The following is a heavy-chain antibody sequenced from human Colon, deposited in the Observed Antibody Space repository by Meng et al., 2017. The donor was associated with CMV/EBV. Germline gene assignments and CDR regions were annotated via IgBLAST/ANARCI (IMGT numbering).Heavy chain of an antibody. V-gene: IGHV1-2*02. J-gene: IGHJ4*02. CDR2: INPVTGDT. CDR1: GYTFNGYF. Sequence: QGQLLQSGAEVKEPVASLKVSCKTSGYTFNGYFMHWVRQAPGQGLEWMGWINPVTGDTSYAQNFQVRVTMNRDTSISTAYMELSSLRSDDTAVYYCATFGGDFDYWGEGTLVTVSS. D-gene: IGHD3-3*01. CDR3: ATFGGDFDY.